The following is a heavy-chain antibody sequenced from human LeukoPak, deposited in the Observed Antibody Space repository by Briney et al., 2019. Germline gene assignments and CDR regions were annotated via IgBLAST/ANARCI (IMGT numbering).Heavy chain of an antibody. CDR2: IYYSGST. CDR1: GASMSSYY. CDR3: ASSNYYDSSGLDY. Sequence: SETLSLTCTVSGASMSSYYWSWIRQPPGKGLEWIGYIYYSGSTNYNPSLKSRVTISVDTSKNQFSLKLSSVTAADTAVYYCASSNYYDSSGLDYWGQGTLVTVSS. J-gene: IGHJ4*02. D-gene: IGHD3-22*01. V-gene: IGHV4-59*01.